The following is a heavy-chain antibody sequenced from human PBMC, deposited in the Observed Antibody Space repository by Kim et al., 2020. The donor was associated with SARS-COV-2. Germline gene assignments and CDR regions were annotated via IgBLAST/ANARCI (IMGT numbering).Heavy chain of an antibody. J-gene: IGHJ4*02. CDR2: IYSGGSST. V-gene: IGHV3-23*03. CDR1: GFTFSSYA. CDR3: AKSMENCGGDCSSPFDY. D-gene: IGHD2-21*02. Sequence: GGSLRLSCAASGFTFSSYAMSWVRQAPGKGLEWVSVIYSGGSSTYYADSVKGRFTISRDNSKNTLYLQMNSLRAEDTAVYYCAKSMENCGGDCSSPFDYWGQGTLVTVSS.